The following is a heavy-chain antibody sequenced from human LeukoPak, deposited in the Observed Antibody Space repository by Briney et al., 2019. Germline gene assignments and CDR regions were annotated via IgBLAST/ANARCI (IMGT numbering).Heavy chain of an antibody. CDR2: IFHTGDT. Sequence: SETLSLTCTVSVASINSFFWTWVRQPPGKGLEWIGNIFHTGDTHYNPSPKSRVTISKDTSKNQFSLRLSSVTAADTAIYYCVRDLDWGGFDVWGQGKMVTVSS. CDR1: VASINSFF. CDR3: VRDLDWGGFDV. V-gene: IGHV4-59*01. J-gene: IGHJ3*01. D-gene: IGHD2-21*01.